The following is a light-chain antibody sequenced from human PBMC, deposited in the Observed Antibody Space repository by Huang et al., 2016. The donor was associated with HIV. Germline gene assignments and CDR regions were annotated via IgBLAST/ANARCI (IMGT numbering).Light chain of an antibody. CDR1: QSVGSY. CDR3: QQRSTWPLT. J-gene: IGKJ4*01. Sequence: EVVLTQSPSILSLSLGGTGTISCKASQSVGSYVAWYQQRPGQSPRLLLDDTSNRAAGIPSRFSGSGSGTDFTVTISGLESEDLGVFYCQQRSTWPLTFGGGTKLA. V-gene: IGKV3-11*01. CDR2: DTS.